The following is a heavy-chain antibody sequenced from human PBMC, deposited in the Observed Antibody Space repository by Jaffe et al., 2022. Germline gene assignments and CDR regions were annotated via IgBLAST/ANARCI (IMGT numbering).Heavy chain of an antibody. J-gene: IGHJ3*02. CDR2: IYTSGST. Sequence: QVQLQESGPGLVKPSQTLSLTCTVSGGSISSGSYYWSWIRQPAGKGLEWIGRIYTSGSTNYNPSLKSRVTISVDTSKNQFSLKLSSVTAADTAVYYCAREAAYYGYAFDIWGQGTMVTVSS. D-gene: IGHD3-10*01. CDR3: AREAAYYGYAFDI. CDR1: GGSISSGSYY. V-gene: IGHV4-61*02.